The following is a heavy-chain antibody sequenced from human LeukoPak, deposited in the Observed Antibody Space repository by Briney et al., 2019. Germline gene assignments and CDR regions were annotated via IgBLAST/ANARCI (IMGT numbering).Heavy chain of an antibody. CDR1: GFTFSSYW. CDR3: ARSTSHYYYYYMDV. V-gene: IGHV3-74*01. CDR2: INSDGSST. Sequence: GGSLGLSCAASGFTFSSYWMHWVRQAPGKGLVWVSRINSDGSSTTYADSVMGRFTISRDNATNTLFLQMNSLRADDTAVYYCARSTSHYYYYYMDVWGKGTTVTISS. J-gene: IGHJ6*03.